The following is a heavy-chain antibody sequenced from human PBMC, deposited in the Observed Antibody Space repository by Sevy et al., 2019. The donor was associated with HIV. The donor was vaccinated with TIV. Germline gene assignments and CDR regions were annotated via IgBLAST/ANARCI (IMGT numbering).Heavy chain of an antibody. Sequence: GGSLRLSCAASGFTFSNYDMHWVRQAPGKGLEWVAVISHDGNYKNYADSVKVRFTISRDDFKNTLYLQMRSLRPEDTAVYFCARLFSCGGDCYYLDYWGQGALVTVSS. CDR2: ISHDGNYK. J-gene: IGHJ4*02. CDR1: GFTFSNYD. D-gene: IGHD2-21*02. CDR3: ARLFSCGGDCYYLDY. V-gene: IGHV3-30-3*01.